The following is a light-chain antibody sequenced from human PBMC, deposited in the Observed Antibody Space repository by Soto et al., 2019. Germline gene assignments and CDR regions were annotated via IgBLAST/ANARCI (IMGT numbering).Light chain of an antibody. V-gene: IGKV3D-15*01. J-gene: IGKJ5*01. CDR2: GAS. Sequence: TLMTLPPATLRVSPGESATLSCRASQSINRDLAWYVQKPGQAPRRVIYGASTWGTGVPPRFTGSRSGTEFTLTVSVLQSEDFAVYYCQLATAWLITFAEGTRLEIK. CDR1: QSINRD. CDR3: QLATAWLIT.